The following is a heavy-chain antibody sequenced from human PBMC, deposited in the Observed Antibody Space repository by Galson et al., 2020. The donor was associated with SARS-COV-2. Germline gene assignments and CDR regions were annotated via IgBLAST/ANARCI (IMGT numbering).Heavy chain of an antibody. J-gene: IGHJ4*02. V-gene: IGHV4-38-2*02. CDR3: ATYSVVVVAPTPLRAEY. CDR1: GYSISSGYF. CDR2: IYHSGST. D-gene: IGHD2-15*01. Sequence: SETLSLTCTVSGYSISSGYFWGWIRQPPGKGLEWMGSIYHSGSTYYNPSLKSRVTISVDTSKNQFSLKLSSVTAADTAGYYCATYSVVVVAPTPLRAEYWVQGTLVTFSS.